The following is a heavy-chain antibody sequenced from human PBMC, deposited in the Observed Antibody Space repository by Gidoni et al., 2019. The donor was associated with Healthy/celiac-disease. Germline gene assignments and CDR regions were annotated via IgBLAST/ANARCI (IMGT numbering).Heavy chain of an antibody. D-gene: IGHD3-3*01. Sequence: QVQLVQSGAEVKKPGASVKVSCKASGYTFTNYYLHWVRQAPGQGLEWMGIIHPSGGSTSYAQKFQGRVTMTRDTSTSTVYMELSSLRSDDTAVYYCARDGVEVSVEWDYWGQGTLVTVSS. CDR3: ARDGVEVSVEWDY. V-gene: IGHV1-46*01. CDR2: IHPSGGST. CDR1: GYTFTNYY. J-gene: IGHJ4*02.